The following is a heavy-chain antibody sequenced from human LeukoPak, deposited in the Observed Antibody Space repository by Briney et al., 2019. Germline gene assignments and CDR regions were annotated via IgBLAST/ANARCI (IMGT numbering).Heavy chain of an antibody. Sequence: ASVKVSCKASGYTFTSYGISWVRQAPGQGLEWMGWISAYNGNTNYAQKLQGRVTMTTDTSTSTAYMELRSLRSDDTAVYYCARGGYVAPAASSPPNFDYWGQGTLVTVSS. D-gene: IGHD2-2*01. CDR2: ISAYNGNT. CDR3: ARGGYVAPAASSPPNFDY. CDR1: GYTFTSYG. V-gene: IGHV1-18*04. J-gene: IGHJ4*02.